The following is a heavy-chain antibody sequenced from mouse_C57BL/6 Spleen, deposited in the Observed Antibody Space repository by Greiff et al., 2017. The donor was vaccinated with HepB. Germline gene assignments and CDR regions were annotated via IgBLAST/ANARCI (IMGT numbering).Heavy chain of an antibody. V-gene: IGHV1-80*01. CDR2: IYPGDGDT. J-gene: IGHJ2*01. Sequence: QVQLKESGAELVKPGASVKISCKASGYAFSSYRMNWVKQRPGKGLEWIGQIYPGDGDTNYNGKFKGKATLTADKSSSTAYMQLSSLTSEDSAVYFCAREDGNSHFDYWGQGTTLTVSS. CDR1: GYAFSSYR. CDR3: AREDGNSHFDY. D-gene: IGHD2-1*01.